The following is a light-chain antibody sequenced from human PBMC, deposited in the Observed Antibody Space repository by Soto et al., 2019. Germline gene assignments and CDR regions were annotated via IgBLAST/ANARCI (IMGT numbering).Light chain of an antibody. CDR3: QSYDTSLRAWV. CDR1: GSNIGAGSD. CDR2: GND. Sequence: QSVLTQPPSVSGAPGQRVTISCTGSGSNIGAGSDVHWYQQLPGIAPKLLVHGNDNRPSGVPDRFSGSKSATSASLVITGLQAEDEADYYCQSYDTSLRAWVFGTGTKLTVL. V-gene: IGLV1-40*01. J-gene: IGLJ1*01.